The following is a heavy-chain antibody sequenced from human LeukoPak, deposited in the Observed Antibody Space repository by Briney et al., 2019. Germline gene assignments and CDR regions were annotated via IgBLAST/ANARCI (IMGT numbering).Heavy chain of an antibody. V-gene: IGHV3-74*01. J-gene: IGHJ6*03. D-gene: IGHD3-3*01. CDR3: AREYYDFWSGYYQRLDYYYYMDV. CDR1: GFTFSSYW. CDR2: INSDGSST. Sequence: GGSLRLSCAASGFTFSSYWMHWVRQAPGKGLVWVSRINSDGSSTSYADSVKGRFTISRDNAKNTLYLQMNSLRAEDTAVYYCAREYYDFWSGYYQRLDYYYYMDVWGKGTTVTVSS.